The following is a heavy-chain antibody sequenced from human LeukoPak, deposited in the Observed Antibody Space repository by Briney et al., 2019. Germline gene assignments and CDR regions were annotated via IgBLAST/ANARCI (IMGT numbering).Heavy chain of an antibody. Sequence: GGSQRLSCAASGFTFSSYWMSWVRQAPGKGLEWVANIKQDGSEKYYVDSVKGRFTISRDNAKNSLYLQMNSLRAEDTAVYYCARDLIHSGSSALDYWGQGTLVTVSS. CDR3: ARDLIHSGSSALDY. CDR2: IKQDGSEK. D-gene: IGHD1-26*01. V-gene: IGHV3-7*01. J-gene: IGHJ4*02. CDR1: GFTFSSYW.